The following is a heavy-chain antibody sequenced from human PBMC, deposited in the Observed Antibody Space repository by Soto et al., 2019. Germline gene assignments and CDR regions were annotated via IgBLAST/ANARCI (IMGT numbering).Heavy chain of an antibody. D-gene: IGHD3-16*01. CDR1: GFTFSSYS. V-gene: IGHV3-21*01. J-gene: IGHJ4*02. Sequence: GGSLRLSCAASGFTFSSYSMNWVRQAPGKGLEWVSSISSSSSYIYYADSVKGRFTISRDNAKNSLYLQMNSLRAEDTAVYYCARVSRGGLRGDFDYWGQGTLVTVSS. CDR2: ISSSSSYI. CDR3: ARVSRGGLRGDFDY.